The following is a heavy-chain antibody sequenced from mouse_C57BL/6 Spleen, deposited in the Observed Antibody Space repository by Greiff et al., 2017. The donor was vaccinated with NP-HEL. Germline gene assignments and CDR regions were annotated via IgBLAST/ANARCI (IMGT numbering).Heavy chain of an antibody. CDR2: ICPRSGNT. CDR1: GYTFTSYG. Sequence: VQLVESGAELARPGASVKLSCKASGYTFTSYGISWVKQRTGQGLEWIGEICPRSGNTYYNEKFKGKATLTADKSSSTAYMELRSLTSEDSAVYFCAKGIYDGFPSFWYFDVWGTGTTVTVSS. D-gene: IGHD2-3*01. J-gene: IGHJ1*03. CDR3: AKGIYDGFPSFWYFDV. V-gene: IGHV1-81*01.